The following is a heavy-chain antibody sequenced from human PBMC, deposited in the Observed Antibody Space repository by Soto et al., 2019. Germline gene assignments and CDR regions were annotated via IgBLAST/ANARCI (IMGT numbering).Heavy chain of an antibody. Sequence: GSSVKVSCKASGYTFTSYAMHWVRQAPGQRLEWMGWINAGNGNTKYSQKFQGRVTITRDTSASTAYMELSSLRSEDTAVYYCARIPYLLSSRTDNWFERWGQGTLVTVAS. J-gene: IGHJ5*02. CDR1: GYTFTSYA. CDR2: INAGNGNT. V-gene: IGHV1-3*01. D-gene: IGHD3-9*01. CDR3: ARIPYLLSSRTDNWFER.